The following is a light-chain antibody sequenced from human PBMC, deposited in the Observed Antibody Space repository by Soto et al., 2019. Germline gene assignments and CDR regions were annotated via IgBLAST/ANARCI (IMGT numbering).Light chain of an antibody. J-gene: IGKJ2*01. Sequence: EIVLTQSPGTLSLSPGERATLSCRASQSVSSSYLAWYQQKPGQAPRPLIYGASSRATGIPDRFSGSGSGTDCTLTISRLEPEDFAVYYCQQYGSSPMYTFGQWTKLEI. CDR1: QSVSSSY. CDR3: QQYGSSPMYT. V-gene: IGKV3-20*01. CDR2: GAS.